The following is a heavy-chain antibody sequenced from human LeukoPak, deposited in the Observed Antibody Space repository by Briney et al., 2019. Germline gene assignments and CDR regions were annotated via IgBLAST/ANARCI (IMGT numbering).Heavy chain of an antibody. CDR2: ISSSSSYI. Sequence: GGSLRLSCAASGFTFSSYSMNWVRQAPGKGLEWVSSISSSSSYIYYADSVKGRFTISRDNAKNSLYLQMNSLRAEDTAVYYCARVRLYGGNPVVMYYYYMDVWGKGTTVTVSS. CDR3: ARVRLYGGNPVVMYYYYMDV. CDR1: GFTFSSYS. V-gene: IGHV3-21*01. D-gene: IGHD4-23*01. J-gene: IGHJ6*03.